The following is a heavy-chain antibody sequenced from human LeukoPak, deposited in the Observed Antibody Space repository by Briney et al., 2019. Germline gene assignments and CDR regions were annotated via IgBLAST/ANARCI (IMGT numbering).Heavy chain of an antibody. D-gene: IGHD1-14*01. Sequence: SETLSLTCAVYGGSFRGYYWSWIRQPPWKGLEWIGEINHSGSTNYNPSLKSRVTISVDTSKNQFSLKLSSVTAADTAVYYCARRGSGGAGNYYYYMNVWGKGTTVTVSS. V-gene: IGHV4-34*01. J-gene: IGHJ6*03. CDR3: ARRGSGGAGNYYYYMNV. CDR2: INHSGST. CDR1: GGSFRGYY.